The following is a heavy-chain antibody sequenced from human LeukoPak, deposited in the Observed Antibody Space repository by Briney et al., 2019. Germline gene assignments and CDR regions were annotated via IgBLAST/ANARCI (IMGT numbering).Heavy chain of an antibody. CDR3: ARHPDTLIDALDI. CDR1: GDSISDYY. D-gene: IGHD2-15*01. CDR2: IYFTGNA. J-gene: IGHJ3*02. V-gene: IGHV4-59*08. Sequence: WETLSLTCTVSGDSISDYYWVWIRQPPGKGLEWIGYIYFTGNAYYNPSLKSRVTFSLDTSKNQFSLKLTSVTAADTAVYYCARHPDTLIDALDISGQGKMVTVSS.